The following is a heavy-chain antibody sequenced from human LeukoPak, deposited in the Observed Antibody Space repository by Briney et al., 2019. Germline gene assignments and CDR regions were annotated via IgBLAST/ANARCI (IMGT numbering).Heavy chain of an antibody. V-gene: IGHV1-18*01. J-gene: IGHJ6*02. CDR1: GYTFTSYG. Sequence: GASVKVSCKASGYTFTSYGISWVRQAPGQGLEWMGWISAYNGNTNYAQKLQGRATMTTDTSTSTAYMELRSLRSDDTAVYYCASATQHYYYYGMDVWGQGTTVTVSS. CDR2: ISAYNGNT. CDR3: ASATQHYYYYGMDV.